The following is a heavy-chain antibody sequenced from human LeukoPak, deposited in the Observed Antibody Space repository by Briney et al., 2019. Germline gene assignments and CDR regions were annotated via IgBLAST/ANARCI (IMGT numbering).Heavy chain of an antibody. CDR1: GFTVSDHY. J-gene: IGHJ6*03. V-gene: IGHV3-21*01. CDR2: IGGYGTYI. CDR3: ARDPTTRMATYYYYYMDV. D-gene: IGHD5-24*01. Sequence: GGSLRLSCAASGFTVSDHYMTWVRQAPGKGLEWVSSIGGYGTYIYYADSVKGRFTISRDNTKNSLYLQMNGLRAEDTAVYYCARDPTTRMATYYYYYMDVWGKGTTVTVSS.